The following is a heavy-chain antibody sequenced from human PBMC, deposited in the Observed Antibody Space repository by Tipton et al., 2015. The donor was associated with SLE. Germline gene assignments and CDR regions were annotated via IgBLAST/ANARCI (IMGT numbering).Heavy chain of an antibody. V-gene: IGHV3-15*01. CDR2: IKSKTDGGTT. J-gene: IGHJ3*02. CDR1: EFTFSNAW. D-gene: IGHD3-22*01. CDR3: TTAPMYYYDSRGEDHAFDI. Sequence: GSLRLSCAASEFTFSNAWMSWVRQAPGKGLEWVGRIKSKTDGGTTDYAAPVKGRFTISREDSKNTLYLQLNSLKTEDTAVYYCTTAPMYYYDSRGEDHAFDIWGQGTMVTVSS.